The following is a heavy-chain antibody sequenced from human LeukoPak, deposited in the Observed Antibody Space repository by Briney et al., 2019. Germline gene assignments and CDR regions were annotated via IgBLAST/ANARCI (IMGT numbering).Heavy chain of an antibody. CDR1: GGSISSGDYY. J-gene: IGHJ4*02. CDR2: IYYSGST. CDR3: ARSFGEWLYDY. Sequence: PSETLSLTCTVSGGSISSGDYYWSWIRQPPGKGLEWIGYIYYSGSTYYNPSLKSRVTISVDTSKNQFSLKLSSVTAADTAVYYCARSFGEWLYDYWGQGTLVTVSS. D-gene: IGHD3-10*01. V-gene: IGHV4-30-4*02.